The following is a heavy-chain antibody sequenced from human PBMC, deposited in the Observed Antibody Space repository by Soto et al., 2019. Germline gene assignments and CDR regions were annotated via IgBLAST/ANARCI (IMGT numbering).Heavy chain of an antibody. V-gene: IGHV3-49*03. CDR2: IKSKAYGGTT. CDR3: SGGISQFDY. CDR1: GFSFGDFP. J-gene: IGHJ4*02. Sequence: GSLRLSCEVSGFSFGDFPMSWFRQAPGKGLEWVGLIKSKAYGGTTQYAASVRGRFTISRDDSKSIAYLQMNSLKVEDTAVYNFSGGISQFDYGGQGPLVTVPS. D-gene: IGHD3-3*02.